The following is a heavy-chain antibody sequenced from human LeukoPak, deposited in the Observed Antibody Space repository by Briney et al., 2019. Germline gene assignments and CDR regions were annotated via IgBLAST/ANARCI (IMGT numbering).Heavy chain of an antibody. CDR2: ISSNGGST. J-gene: IGHJ4*02. D-gene: IGHD5-18*01. CDR3: ARDMDTGPDLFDY. Sequence: GGSLRLSCAASGFTFSSYAMHWVRQAPGKGLEYVSAISSNGGSTYYANSVKGRFTISRDNSKNTLYLQMGSLRAEDMAVYYCARDMDTGPDLFDYWGQGTLVTVSS. V-gene: IGHV3-64*01. CDR1: GFTFSSYA.